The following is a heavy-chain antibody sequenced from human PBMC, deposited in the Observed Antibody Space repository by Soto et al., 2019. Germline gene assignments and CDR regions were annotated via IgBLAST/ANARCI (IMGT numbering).Heavy chain of an antibody. D-gene: IGHD4-17*01. CDR2: IKSKTDGGTT. J-gene: IGHJ6*03. CDR1: GFTFSNAW. Sequence: GGSLRLSCAASGFTFSNAWMSWVRQAPGKGLEWVGRIKSKTDGGTTDYAAPVKGRFTISRDDSKNTLYLQMNSLKTEDTAVYYCTTFLGLPPNFFGYGDYGYYHYYMDFWGKGTTVTVSS. V-gene: IGHV3-15*01. CDR3: TTFLGLPPNFFGYGDYGYYHYYMDF.